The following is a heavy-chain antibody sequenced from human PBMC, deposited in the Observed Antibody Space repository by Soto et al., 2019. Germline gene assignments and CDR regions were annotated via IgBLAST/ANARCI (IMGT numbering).Heavy chain of an antibody. Sequence: PGGSLRLSCAASGFTFTTYWMHWVRQAPGKGLVWVSRINGDGSSTKYADSVKGRFTISRDNAKNTLFLQMNSLRAEDTAVYYCASGWSYYSESWGQGALVTVSS. V-gene: IGHV3-74*03. J-gene: IGHJ4*02. CDR3: ASGWSYYSES. D-gene: IGHD3-10*01. CDR2: INGDGSST. CDR1: GFTFTTYW.